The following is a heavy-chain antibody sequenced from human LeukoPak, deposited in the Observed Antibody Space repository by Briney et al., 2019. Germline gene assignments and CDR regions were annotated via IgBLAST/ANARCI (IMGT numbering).Heavy chain of an antibody. D-gene: IGHD2-8*01. V-gene: IGHV1-2*02. Sequence: ASVKVSCKASGYTFTGYYMHWVRQAPGQGLEWMGWINPNSGGTNYAQKFQGRVTMTRDTSISTAYMELSRLRSDDTAVYYCARLKWPNYYYYYMDVWGKGTTVTVSS. CDR2: INPNSGGT. J-gene: IGHJ6*03. CDR3: ARLKWPNYYYYYMDV. CDR1: GYTFTGYY.